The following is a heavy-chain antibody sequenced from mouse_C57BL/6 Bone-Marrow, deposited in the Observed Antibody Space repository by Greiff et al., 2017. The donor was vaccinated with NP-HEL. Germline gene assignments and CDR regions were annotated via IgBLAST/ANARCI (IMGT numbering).Heavy chain of an antibody. CDR1: GYTFTGYW. Sequence: VQLVESGAELLNPGASVKLSCKATGYTFTGYWIEWVKQRPGHGLEWIGEILPGSGSTNYNEKFKGKATFTADTSSNTAYMQLSSLTTEDSAIYYCASHYGNYYHTGWFAYWGQGTLVAVSA. D-gene: IGHD2-1*01. CDR3: ASHYGNYYHTGWFAY. V-gene: IGHV1-9*01. CDR2: ILPGSGST. J-gene: IGHJ3*01.